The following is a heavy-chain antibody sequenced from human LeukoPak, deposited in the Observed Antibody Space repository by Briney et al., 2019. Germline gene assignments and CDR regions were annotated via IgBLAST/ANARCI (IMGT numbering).Heavy chain of an antibody. CDR2: INPNSGGT. CDR1: GYTFTGYY. CDR3: ARDIVVVAAATPSGPDY. J-gene: IGHJ4*02. V-gene: IGHV1-2*02. D-gene: IGHD2-15*01. Sequence: GASVKVSCKASGYTFTGYYMHWVRQAPGQGLEWMGWINPNSGGTNYAQKFQGRVTMTRDTSISTAYMELSRLRSDDTAVYYCARDIVVVAAATPSGPDYWGQGTLVTVSS.